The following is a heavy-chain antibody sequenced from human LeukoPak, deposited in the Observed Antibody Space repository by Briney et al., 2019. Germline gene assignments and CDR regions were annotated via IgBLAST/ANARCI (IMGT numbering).Heavy chain of an antibody. D-gene: IGHD3-22*01. CDR2: IYTSGST. J-gene: IGHJ6*03. CDR3: ARTPNYDSSGYLVHYYYYMDV. CDR1: GGSISSYY. V-gene: IGHV4-4*07. Sequence: SETLSLTCTVSGGSISSYYWSWIRQPAGKGLEWIGRIYTSGSTNYNPSLKSRVTMSVDTSKNQFSLKLSSVTAADTAGYYCARTPNYDSSGYLVHYYYYMDVWGKGTTVTVSS.